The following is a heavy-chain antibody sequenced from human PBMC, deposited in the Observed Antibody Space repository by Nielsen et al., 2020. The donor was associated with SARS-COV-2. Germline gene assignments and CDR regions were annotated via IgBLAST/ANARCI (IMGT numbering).Heavy chain of an antibody. CDR2: IKQDGSEK. CDR1: GFTFSSYW. D-gene: IGHD4-17*01. J-gene: IGHJ6*02. Sequence: GESLKISCAASGFTFSSYWMSWVRQAPGKGLEWVANIKQDGSEKYYVDSVKGRFTISRDNAKNSLYLQMNSLRAEDTAVYYCARDRRLGDYHDVWGQGTTVTVSS. V-gene: IGHV3-7*01. CDR3: ARDRRLGDYHDV.